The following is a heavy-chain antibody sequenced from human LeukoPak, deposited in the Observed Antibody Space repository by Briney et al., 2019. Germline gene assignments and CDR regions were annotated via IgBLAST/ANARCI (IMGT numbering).Heavy chain of an antibody. V-gene: IGHV3-48*03. D-gene: IGHD6-19*01. Sequence: GGSLRLSCAASGFTFSSYEMNWVRQAPGKGLEWVSYISSSGSTIYYADSVKARFTISRDNAKNSLYLQMNSLRVEDTAVYYCARAPTFSGWFDYWGQGTLVTVSS. CDR3: ARAPTFSGWFDY. J-gene: IGHJ4*02. CDR2: ISSSGSTI. CDR1: GFTFSSYE.